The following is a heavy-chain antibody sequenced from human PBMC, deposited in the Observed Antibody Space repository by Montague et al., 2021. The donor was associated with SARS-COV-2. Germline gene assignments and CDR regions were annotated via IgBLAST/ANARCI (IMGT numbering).Heavy chain of an antibody. Sequence: SLRLSCAASGFAFNNYWMHWVRQAPGKGLVWVSRIKFDGTVIHYADPVKGRFTISRDNAKNTLYLQMNSLRVEETAVYYCVRGKGTHRILDYWGQGILVTVSS. J-gene: IGHJ4*02. CDR2: IKFDGTVI. CDR3: VRGKGTHRILDY. V-gene: IGHV3-74*01. CDR1: GFAFNNYW. D-gene: IGHD1-14*01.